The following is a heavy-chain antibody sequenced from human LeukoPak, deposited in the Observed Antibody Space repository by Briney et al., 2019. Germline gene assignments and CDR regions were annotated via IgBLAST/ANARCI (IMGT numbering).Heavy chain of an antibody. Sequence: ASVKVSCKASGYTFPDSYMHWVRQAPGQGLEWMGWINPNNGGTNYAQKFQGRVTMTRDTSISTAYMELSRLRSDDTAVYYCARGYALYSGRYIDFDYWGQGTLVTVSS. D-gene: IGHD1-26*01. J-gene: IGHJ4*02. V-gene: IGHV1-2*02. CDR1: GYTFPDSY. CDR3: ARGYALYSGRYIDFDY. CDR2: INPNNGGT.